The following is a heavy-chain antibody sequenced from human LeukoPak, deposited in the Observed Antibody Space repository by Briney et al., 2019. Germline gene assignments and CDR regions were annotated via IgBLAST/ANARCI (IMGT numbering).Heavy chain of an antibody. CDR2: ISAYNGNT. D-gene: IGHD3-10*01. Sequence: ASVKVSCKASGYTFTSYGISWVRQAPGQGLEWMGWISAYNGNTNYAQKLQGRVTMTTDTSTSTAYMELRSLRSDDTAVYYCAREGGTLLWFWELGYYYYYMDVWGKGTTVTVSS. J-gene: IGHJ6*03. CDR3: AREGGTLLWFWELGYYYYYMDV. CDR1: GYTFTSYG. V-gene: IGHV1-18*01.